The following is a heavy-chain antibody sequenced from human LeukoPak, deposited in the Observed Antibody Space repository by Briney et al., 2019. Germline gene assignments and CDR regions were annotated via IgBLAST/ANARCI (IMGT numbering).Heavy chain of an antibody. CDR2: IYYSGST. D-gene: IGHD1-1*01. CDR1: GGAISNSELY. J-gene: IGHJ4*02. Sequence: PSETLSLTCTVSGGAISNSELYWGWVRQPPGEGLEWIAMIYYSGSTYSNPSLKSRVTISVDTSKNQFSLKVRSVTAADSAVYFCARLAGHHNNGRFDFWGQGVLVSVSS. V-gene: IGHV4-39*01. CDR3: ARLAGHHNNGRFDF.